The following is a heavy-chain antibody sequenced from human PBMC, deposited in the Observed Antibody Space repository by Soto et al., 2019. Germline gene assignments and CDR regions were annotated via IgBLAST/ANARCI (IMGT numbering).Heavy chain of an antibody. CDR1: GFSFSTYS. D-gene: IGHD1-26*01. Sequence: GGSLRLSCGASGFSFSTYSVAWVRQAPGKGLEWVSSISASGTTTVYADSVKGRFTISRDNSNNILYLQMNNLRPDDTAVYYCARDGEGAVYYYNYGFDVWGQGTTVTVSS. CDR2: ISASGTTT. CDR3: ARDGEGAVYYYNYGFDV. J-gene: IGHJ6*02. V-gene: IGHV3-23*01.